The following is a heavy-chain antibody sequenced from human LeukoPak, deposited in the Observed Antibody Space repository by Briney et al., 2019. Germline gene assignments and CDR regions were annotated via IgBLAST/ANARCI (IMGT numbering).Heavy chain of an antibody. J-gene: IGHJ5*02. V-gene: IGHV4-4*07. CDR1: GGSISNYD. Sequence: SETLSLTCTVSGGSISNYDWSWIRQSAGKGLEWVGRTYISGSSNYNPSLKSRVTVSVDTSKNQFSLKLSSVTAADTAVYYCARFRTPNWFDPWGQGTLVTVSS. CDR3: ARFRTPNWFDP. D-gene: IGHD4-23*01. CDR2: TYISGSS.